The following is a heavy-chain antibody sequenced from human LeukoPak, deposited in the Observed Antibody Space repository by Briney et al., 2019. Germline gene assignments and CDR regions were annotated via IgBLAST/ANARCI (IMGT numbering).Heavy chain of an antibody. CDR1: GDSVSRDTAA. CDR3: ARDRGGSSWYYFEN. D-gene: IGHD6-13*01. V-gene: IGHV6-1*01. CDR2: TYYRSKWYN. Sequence: SQTLSLTCAISGDSVSRDTAAWNWVRQSPSRGLEWLGRTYYRSKWYNDYAVSVKSRITINPDTSKNQFSLQLNSVSPEDTAVYYCARDRGGSSWYYFENWGQGSLVTVSS. J-gene: IGHJ4*02.